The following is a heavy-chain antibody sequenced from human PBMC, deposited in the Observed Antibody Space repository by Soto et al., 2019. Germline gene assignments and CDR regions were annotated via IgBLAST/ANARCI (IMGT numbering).Heavy chain of an antibody. J-gene: IGHJ6*02. Sequence: QVQLVQSGAEVKKPGASVKVSCKASGYTFTSYGISWVRQAPGQGLEWMGWISAYNGNTNYAQKLQGRVTMTTGTSTSTAYIELRSLRSDDTAVYYCARDILPLSGWGRMDVWGQGTTVTVSS. D-gene: IGHD6-19*01. V-gene: IGHV1-18*01. CDR1: GYTFTSYG. CDR2: ISAYNGNT. CDR3: ARDILPLSGWGRMDV.